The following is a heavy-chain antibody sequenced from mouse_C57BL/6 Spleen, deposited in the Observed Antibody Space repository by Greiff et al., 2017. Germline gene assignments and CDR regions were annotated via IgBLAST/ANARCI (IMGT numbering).Heavy chain of an antibody. J-gene: IGHJ4*01. CDR2: INYDGSST. V-gene: IGHV5-16*01. CDR3: AREAVTYVDYAMDY. CDR1: GFTFSDYY. D-gene: IGHD2-1*01. Sequence: EVKLVESEGGLVQPGSSMKLSCTASGFTFSDYYMAWVRQVPEKGLEWVANINYDGSSTYYLDSLKSRFIISRDNATNILYLQMSSLKSEDTATYYCAREAVTYVDYAMDYWGQGTSVTVSS.